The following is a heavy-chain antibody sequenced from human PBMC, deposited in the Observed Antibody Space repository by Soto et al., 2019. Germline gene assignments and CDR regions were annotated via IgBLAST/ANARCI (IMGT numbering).Heavy chain of an antibody. CDR3: ARRRAAAGTLTFDY. Sequence: GGSLRLSCAASGFIFTGYNMNWVRQAPGKGLEWVSSISSGISYIYYADSVKGRFTISRDNAKNSLYLQMNTLRAEDTALYYCARRRAAAGTLTFDYWGHGTLVPVSS. CDR1: GFIFTGYN. CDR2: ISSGISYI. J-gene: IGHJ4*01. D-gene: IGHD6-13*01. V-gene: IGHV3-21*01.